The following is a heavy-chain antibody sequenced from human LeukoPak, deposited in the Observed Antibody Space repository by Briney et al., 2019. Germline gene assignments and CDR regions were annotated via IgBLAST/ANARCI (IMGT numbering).Heavy chain of an antibody. J-gene: IGHJ5*02. CDR1: GFTFDDYG. D-gene: IGHD3-22*01. Sequence: GGSLRLSCAASGFTFDDYGMSWVRQAPGKRLEWVSGINWNGGSTGYADSVKGRFTISRDNAKNSLYLQMNSLRAEDTAVYYCARDNYYDSSGYYDWFDPWGQGTLVTVSS. CDR3: ARDNYYDSSGYYDWFDP. V-gene: IGHV3-20*04. CDR2: INWNGGST.